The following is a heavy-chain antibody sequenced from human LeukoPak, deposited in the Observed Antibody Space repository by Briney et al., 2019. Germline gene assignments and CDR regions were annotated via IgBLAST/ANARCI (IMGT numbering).Heavy chain of an antibody. CDR3: ARTRGYSYGYRSMVDY. V-gene: IGHV4-59*05. CDR1: GGSISSYY. D-gene: IGHD5-18*01. CDR2: IYYSGGT. Sequence: RSSETLSLTCTVSGGSISSYYWSWIRQPPGKGLEWIGSIYYSGGTYYNPSLKSRVTISVDTSKNQFSLKLSSVTAADTAVYYCARTRGYSYGYRSMVDYWGQGTLVTVSS. J-gene: IGHJ4*02.